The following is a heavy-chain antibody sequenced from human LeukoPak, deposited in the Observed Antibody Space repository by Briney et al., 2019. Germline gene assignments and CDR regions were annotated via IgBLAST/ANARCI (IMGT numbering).Heavy chain of an antibody. CDR2: ISNTGRAT. J-gene: IGHJ1*01. V-gene: IGHV3-23*01. CDR1: GFTFSSYS. CDR3: AHQVPPNDEYFDH. Sequence: PPGGSLRLSCVASGFTFSSYSMHWVRQAPGEGLEWPSGISNTGRATDYADSIKGRFTISRDNSKNTVFLQMNSLRAEDTAEYFCAHQVPPNDEYFDHWGQGTLVTVSS.